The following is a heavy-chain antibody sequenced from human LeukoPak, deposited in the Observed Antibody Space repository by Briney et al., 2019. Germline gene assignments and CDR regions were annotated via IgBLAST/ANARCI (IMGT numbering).Heavy chain of an antibody. Sequence: GGSLRLSCAASGFTFSRYWMSWVRQAPGKGLEWISYISSSSSTIFYADSVKGRFTISRDNAKNSLYLQMNSLRAEDTAVYYCARERVGATGRAFDIWGQGTMVTVSS. CDR1: GFTFSRYW. CDR3: ARERVGATGRAFDI. J-gene: IGHJ3*02. D-gene: IGHD1-26*01. CDR2: ISSSSSTI. V-gene: IGHV3-48*01.